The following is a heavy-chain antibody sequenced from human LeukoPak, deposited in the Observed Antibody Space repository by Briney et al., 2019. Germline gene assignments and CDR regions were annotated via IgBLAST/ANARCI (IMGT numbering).Heavy chain of an antibody. CDR1: GFTFDDYG. CDR3: AREALEWSPPDI. D-gene: IGHD3-3*01. Sequence: GGSLRLSCAASGFTFDDYGMSWVRQAPGKGLEWVSGIIWSGGSTGYADSVKGRFTISRDNAKNSLYLQMNNMRTEDTAVYYCAREALEWSPPDIWGQGTTVTVSS. J-gene: IGHJ3*02. CDR2: IIWSGGST. V-gene: IGHV3-20*04.